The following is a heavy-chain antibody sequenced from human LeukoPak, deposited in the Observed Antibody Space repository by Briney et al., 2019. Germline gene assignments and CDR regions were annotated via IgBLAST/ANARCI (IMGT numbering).Heavy chain of an antibody. CDR3: ARDRALPITIFGVVKDRNDY. V-gene: IGHV3-30-3*01. CDR2: ISYDGSNK. Sequence: GGSLRLSCAASGFTFSSFPIHWVRQAPGKGLEWVALISYDGSNKYYADSVKGRFTISRDNSKNTLYLQMNSLRAEDTAVYYCARDRALPITIFGVVKDRNDYWGQGTLVTVSS. J-gene: IGHJ4*02. CDR1: GFTFSSFP. D-gene: IGHD3-3*01.